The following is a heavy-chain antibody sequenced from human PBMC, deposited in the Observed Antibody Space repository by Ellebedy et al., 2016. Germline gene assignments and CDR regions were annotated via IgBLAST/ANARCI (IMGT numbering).Heavy chain of an antibody. CDR2: INHSGST. CDR1: GGSFSGYY. D-gene: IGHD3-9*01. Sequence: GSLRLXXAVYGGSFSGYYWSWIRQPPGKGLEWIGEINHSGSTNYNPSLKSRVTISVDTSKNQFSLKLSSVTAADTAVYYCARAPGWNAFDIWGQGTMVTVSS. J-gene: IGHJ3*02. CDR3: ARAPGWNAFDI. V-gene: IGHV4-34*01.